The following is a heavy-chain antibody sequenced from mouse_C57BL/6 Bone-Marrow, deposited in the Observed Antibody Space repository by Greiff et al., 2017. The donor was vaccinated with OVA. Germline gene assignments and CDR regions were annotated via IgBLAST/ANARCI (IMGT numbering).Heavy chain of an antibody. D-gene: IGHD1-1*01. CDR2: IDPNSGGT. J-gene: IGHJ4*01. V-gene: IGHV1-72*01. CDR3: AIYYYGSSRFYYAMDY. Sequence: QVQLQQPGAELVKPGASVKLSCKASGYTFTSYWMHWVKQRPGRGLEWIGRIDPNSGGTKYNEKFKSKATLTVDKPSSTAYMQLSSLTSEDSAFYYFAIYYYGSSRFYYAMDYWGQGTSVTVSS. CDR1: GYTFTSYW.